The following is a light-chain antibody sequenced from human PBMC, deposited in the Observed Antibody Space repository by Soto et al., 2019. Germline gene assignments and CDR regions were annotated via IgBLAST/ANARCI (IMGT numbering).Light chain of an antibody. CDR2: RAS. CDR1: QHVSSN. J-gene: IGKJ2*01. CDR3: QQYNNWAYT. V-gene: IGKV3-15*01. Sequence: EIVMTQSPATLSVSPGGSATLSCRASQHVSSNFAWYRQKPGQAPTLLIYRASTRATGIPARFSGSGSGTDFTLTISSLQSEDFAVYHCQQYNNWAYTCGQGTKLEIK.